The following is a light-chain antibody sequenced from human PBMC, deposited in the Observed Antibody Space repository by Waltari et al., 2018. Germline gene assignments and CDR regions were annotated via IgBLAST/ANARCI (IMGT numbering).Light chain of an antibody. V-gene: IGLV2-11*01. Sequence: QSALTQPRSVSGSPGQSVTISCTGTSSDVVGYNYVSSYQQHPGTAPKLMIYDVRKRPSGVPDRFSGSKSGNTASLTISVLQAEDEADYYCCSYAGSYTTYVFGTGTKVTFL. CDR2: DVR. CDR3: CSYAGSYTTYV. J-gene: IGLJ1*01. CDR1: SSDVVGYNY.